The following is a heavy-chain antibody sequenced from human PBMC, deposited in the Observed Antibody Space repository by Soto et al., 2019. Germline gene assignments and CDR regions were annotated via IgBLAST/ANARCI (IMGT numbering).Heavy chain of an antibody. CDR1: GGSISSYY. CDR3: ARDRGSDYDSSLDY. CDR2: IYYSGST. J-gene: IGHJ4*02. V-gene: IGHV4-59*01. D-gene: IGHD3-22*01. Sequence: SETLSLTCTVSGGSISSYYWSWIRQPPGKGLEWIGYIYYSGSTNYNPSLKSRVTISVDTSKNQFSLKLSSVTAADTAVYYCARDRGSDYDSSLDYWGQGTLVTVSS.